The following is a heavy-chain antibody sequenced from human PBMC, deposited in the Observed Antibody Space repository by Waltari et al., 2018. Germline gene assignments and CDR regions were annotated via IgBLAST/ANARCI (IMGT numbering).Heavy chain of an antibody. Sequence: EVQLVESGGGWVQPGGSLRRTCGGNGFPLSSSWMRWVRQAPGKGLDWVANMNRDGSETYYVDSVKGRFTISRDNAKNSLYLEMNTLRVEDTAIYYCARLSSSWNEKGAFDIWGQGTMVTVSS. CDR1: GFPLSSSW. J-gene: IGHJ3*02. D-gene: IGHD6-13*01. CDR2: MNRDGSET. CDR3: ARLSSSWNEKGAFDI. V-gene: IGHV3-7*01.